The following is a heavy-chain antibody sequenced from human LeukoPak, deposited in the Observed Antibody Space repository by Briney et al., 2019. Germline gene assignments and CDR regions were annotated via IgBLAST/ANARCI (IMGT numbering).Heavy chain of an antibody. CDR2: INPNSGGT. Sequence: ASVKVSCKASGYIFTKYHMHWVRQAPGQGLEWMGWINPNSGGTDYAQKFQGRVTMTRDTSVSTAYMELSSLRSDDTAVYYCASRDSSDWFFYWGQGTLVTVSP. J-gene: IGHJ4*02. CDR3: ASRDSSDWFFY. D-gene: IGHD6-13*01. V-gene: IGHV1-2*02. CDR1: GYIFTKYH.